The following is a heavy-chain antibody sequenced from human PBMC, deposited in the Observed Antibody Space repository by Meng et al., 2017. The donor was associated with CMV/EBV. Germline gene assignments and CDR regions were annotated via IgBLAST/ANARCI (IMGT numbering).Heavy chain of an antibody. D-gene: IGHD2-2*01. CDR2: ISSSGSTI. V-gene: IGHV3-48*03. J-gene: IGHJ4*02. CDR3: ASWGGVVPADY. CDR1: GFTFSSYE. Sequence: GGPLRLSCAASGFTFSSYEMNWVRQAPGKGLEWVSYISSSGSTIYYADSVKGRFTISRDNAKNSLYLQMNSLRAEDTAVYYCASWGGVVPADYWGQGTLVTVSS.